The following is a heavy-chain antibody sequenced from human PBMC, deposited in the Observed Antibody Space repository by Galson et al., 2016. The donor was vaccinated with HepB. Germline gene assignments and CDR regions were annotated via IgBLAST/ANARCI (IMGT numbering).Heavy chain of an antibody. D-gene: IGHD5-18*01. CDR2: IDPSDSHT. CDR3: ARGGGYSYGNIDY. V-gene: IGHV5-10-1*01. J-gene: IGHJ4*02. CDR1: GYTFTNYW. Sequence: QSGAEVKKPGESLRVSCKGSGYTFTNYWISWVRRMPGKGLEWMGRIDPSDSHTNYSPSFQGLVTISADKSISTAYLQWTSLKASDTALYYCARGGGYSYGNIDYWGPGTLVTVSS.